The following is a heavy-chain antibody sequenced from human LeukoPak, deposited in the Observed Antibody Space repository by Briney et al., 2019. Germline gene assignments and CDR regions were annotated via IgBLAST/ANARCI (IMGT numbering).Heavy chain of an antibody. J-gene: IGHJ3*02. CDR1: GGSTSSYY. D-gene: IGHD6-13*01. CDR2: IYYSGST. Sequence: PSETLSLTCTVSGGSTSSYYWSWLRQPPGKGLEWIGYIYYSGSTNYNPSLKSRVTISVDTSKNQFSLKLSSVTAADTAVYYCARGELNGIAAAVDAFDIWGQGTRVTVSS. V-gene: IGHV4-59*01. CDR3: ARGELNGIAAAVDAFDI.